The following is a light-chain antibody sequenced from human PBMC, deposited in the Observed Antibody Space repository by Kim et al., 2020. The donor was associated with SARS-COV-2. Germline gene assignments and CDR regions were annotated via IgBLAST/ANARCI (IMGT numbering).Light chain of an antibody. Sequence: GHSITLSCTGSRGDVGSYNRVSWYQQPPGTAPQLMIYEVSNRPSGVPDRFSGSKSGNTASLTISGLQAENEADYYCSSYTSSSTVVFGGGTQLTVL. CDR3: SSYTSSSTVV. CDR2: EVS. J-gene: IGLJ2*01. CDR1: RGDVGSYNR. V-gene: IGLV2-18*02.